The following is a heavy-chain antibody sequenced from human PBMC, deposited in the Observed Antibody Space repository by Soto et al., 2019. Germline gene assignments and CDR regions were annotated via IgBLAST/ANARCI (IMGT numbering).Heavy chain of an antibody. J-gene: IGHJ6*02. D-gene: IGHD6-13*01. Sequence: PGESLKISCKGSGYSFTSYWIGWVRQMPGKGLEWMGIIYPGDSDTRYSPSFQGQVTISADKSISTAYLQWSSLEASDTAMYYCARHDSSSWSSYYGMDVWGQGTTVTVSS. CDR1: GYSFTSYW. CDR3: ARHDSSSWSSYYGMDV. CDR2: IYPGDSDT. V-gene: IGHV5-51*01.